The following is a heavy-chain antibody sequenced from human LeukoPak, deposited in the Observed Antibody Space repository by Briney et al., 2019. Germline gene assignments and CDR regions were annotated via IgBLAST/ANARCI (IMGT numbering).Heavy chain of an antibody. D-gene: IGHD4-17*01. CDR1: GFTFSDYY. J-gene: IGHJ5*02. CDR3: ARDSHPTVTTTWFDP. V-gene: IGHV3-11*04. Sequence: GGSLRLPCAASGFTFSDYYMSWIRQAPGKGLEWVSYISSSGSTIYYADSVKGRFTISRDNAKNSLYLLMNSLRAEDTAVYYCARDSHPTVTTTWFDPWGQGTLVTVSS. CDR2: ISSSGSTI.